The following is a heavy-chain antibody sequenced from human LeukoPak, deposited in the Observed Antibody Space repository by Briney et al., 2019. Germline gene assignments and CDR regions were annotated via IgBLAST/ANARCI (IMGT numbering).Heavy chain of an antibody. CDR2: IYYSGSP. V-gene: IGHV4-31*03. J-gene: IGHJ2*01. D-gene: IGHD5-12*01. CDR3: ARVRGGDDPYWYFDL. CDR1: VGSIRSGGYY. Sequence: PSETLSLTCTVSVGSIRSGGYYWSWIRQHPGKGLEWIGYIYYSGSPYYNPPLKSRLTISVDTSKYQFSLKLSPVTAADTAVYYCARVRGGDDPYWYFDLWGRGNLVTVSS.